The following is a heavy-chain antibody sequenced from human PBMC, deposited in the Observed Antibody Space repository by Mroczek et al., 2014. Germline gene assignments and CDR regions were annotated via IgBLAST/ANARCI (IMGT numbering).Heavy chain of an antibody. CDR3: AKGDASGTYYKTLYFDY. Sequence: VQLVQSGGGLVQPGGSLRLSCAASGFTFSSYAMNWVRQAPGKGLEWVSTLSGSDGSTYYADSVKGRFTISRDNSKNTLYLQMNSLRAEDTAVYYCAKGDASGTYYKTLYFDYWGQGTLVTVSS. J-gene: IGHJ4*02. CDR2: LSGSDGST. V-gene: IGHV3-23*04. CDR1: GFTFSSYA. D-gene: IGHD3-10*01.